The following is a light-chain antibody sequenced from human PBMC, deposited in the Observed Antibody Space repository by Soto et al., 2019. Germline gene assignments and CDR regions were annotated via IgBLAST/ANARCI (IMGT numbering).Light chain of an antibody. CDR2: RAS. Sequence: ETVLTQSPAALSLSPGERATLSCRASQSVSGTLAWYQQRPGQAPRLLVYRASTRATGVPARFSASGSGTDFTLTISSLQSEDFAVYYCQQYDSSPRTFGQGTKV. J-gene: IGKJ1*01. CDR3: QQYDSSPRT. CDR1: QSVSGT. V-gene: IGKV3-15*01.